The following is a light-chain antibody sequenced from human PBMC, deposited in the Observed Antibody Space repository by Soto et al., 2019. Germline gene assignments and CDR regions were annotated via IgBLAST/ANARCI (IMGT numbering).Light chain of an antibody. J-gene: IGLJ2*01. V-gene: IGLV2-14*03. Sequence: QSVLTQPASVSGSPGQSIAISCTGTSRDVGGYDYVSWYQQHPGKVPKLMIYDVTNRPSGVSSRFSGSKSGNTASLTISGLQDEDEAYYYCTSYTSTSTVIFGGGTKLTVL. CDR1: SRDVGGYDY. CDR3: TSYTSTSTVI. CDR2: DVT.